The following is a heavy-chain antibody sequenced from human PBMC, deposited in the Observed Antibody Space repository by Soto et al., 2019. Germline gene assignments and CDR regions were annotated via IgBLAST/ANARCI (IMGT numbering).Heavy chain of an antibody. Sequence: QITLKESGPTLVKPTQTLTVTCTFSGFSLSTSGAGVGWIRQSPGKAPEWLALISWKDEKRYNPGLKSRLTITKDTAKNQLVITMTDLDPVDTATYFCAHRYGGNYYRWYFDSWGQGTLVTVSS. CDR1: GFSLSTSGAG. CDR3: AHRYGGNYYRWYFDS. V-gene: IGHV2-5*01. CDR2: ISWKDEK. D-gene: IGHD1-26*01. J-gene: IGHJ4*02.